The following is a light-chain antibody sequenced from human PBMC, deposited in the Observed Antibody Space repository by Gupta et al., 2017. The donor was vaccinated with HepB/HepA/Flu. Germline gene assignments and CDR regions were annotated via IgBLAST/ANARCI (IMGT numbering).Light chain of an antibody. CDR3: QQSCTAPWT. Sequence: DIQMTQYPSSLSASVGDRVTITCRASQSIRTYLNWYYQKPGTAPKLLISGASNLQTGVPSRFSGGGSETDFSLTITGLQPEDFATYYCQQSCTAPWTFGQGTRVEI. V-gene: IGKV1-39*01. CDR1: QSIRTY. CDR2: GAS. J-gene: IGKJ1*01.